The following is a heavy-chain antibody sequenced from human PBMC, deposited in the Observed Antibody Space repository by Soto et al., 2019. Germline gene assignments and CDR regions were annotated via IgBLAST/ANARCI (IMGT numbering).Heavy chain of an antibody. CDR1: GFTFGDYA. Sequence: GGSLRLSCTASGFTFGDYAMSWVRQAPGKGLEWVGFIRSKAYGGTTEYAASVKGRFTISRDDSKSIAYLQMNSLKTEDTAVYYCTRDGALRFLEWLRGDYYYGMDVWGQGTTVTVSS. V-gene: IGHV3-49*04. J-gene: IGHJ6*02. CDR3: TRDGALRFLEWLRGDYYYGMDV. CDR2: IRSKAYGGTT. D-gene: IGHD3-3*01.